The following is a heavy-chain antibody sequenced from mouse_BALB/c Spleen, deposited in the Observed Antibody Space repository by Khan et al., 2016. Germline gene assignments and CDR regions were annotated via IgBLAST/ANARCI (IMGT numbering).Heavy chain of an antibody. D-gene: IGHD1-1*01. Sequence: EVQLQESGGGLVQPGGSLKLSCAASGFDFRRYWMSWVRQAPGKGLEWIGEINPDSRTINYSPSLKDKFTISRDNTKSTLYLQMSKVRSEDTALXYCARARYYGYLAYWGQGTLVSVSA. V-gene: IGHV4-1*02. CDR1: GFDFRRYW. J-gene: IGHJ3*01. CDR3: ARARYYGYLAY. CDR2: INPDSRTI.